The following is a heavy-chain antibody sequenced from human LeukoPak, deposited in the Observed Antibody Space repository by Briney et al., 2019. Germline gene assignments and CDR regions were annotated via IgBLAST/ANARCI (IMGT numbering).Heavy chain of an antibody. CDR2: IYYSGST. V-gene: IGHV4-59*01. CDR3: ARVRGYDILTGYAFDI. Sequence: PSETLSLTCTVSGGSISGYYWSWIRQPPGKGLEWIGYIYYSGSTNYNPSLKSRVTISVDTSKNQFSLKLSSVTAADTAVYYCARVRGYDILTGYAFDIWGQGTMVTVSS. D-gene: IGHD3-9*01. J-gene: IGHJ3*02. CDR1: GGSISGYY.